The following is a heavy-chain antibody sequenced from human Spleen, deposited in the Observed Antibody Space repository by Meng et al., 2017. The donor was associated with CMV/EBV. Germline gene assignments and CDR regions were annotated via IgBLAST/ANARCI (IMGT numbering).Heavy chain of an antibody. Sequence: SETLSLTCTVSGYSISSGYYWGWIRQPPGKGLEWIGSIYHSGSTYYNPSLKSRVTISVDTSKNQFSLKLSSVTAADTAVYYCASGHRGVGAFDIWGQGTMVTVSS. CDR3: ASGHRGVGAFDI. D-gene: IGHD2-15*01. CDR1: GYSISSGYY. CDR2: IYHSGST. V-gene: IGHV4-38-2*02. J-gene: IGHJ3*02.